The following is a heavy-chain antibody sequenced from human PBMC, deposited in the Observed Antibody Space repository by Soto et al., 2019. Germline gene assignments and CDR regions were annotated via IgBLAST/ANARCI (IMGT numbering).Heavy chain of an antibody. CDR2: ISYDGSNK. V-gene: IGHV3-30-3*01. CDR3: ARGGSSGWYFVY. CDR1: GFTFSSYA. J-gene: IGHJ4*02. Sequence: QVQLVESGGGVVQPGRSLRLSCAASGFTFSSYAMHWVRQAPGKGLEWVAVISYDGSNKYYADSVKGRFTITRDNSKNALYLQMNSLRAEDTAVYCCARGGSSGWYFVYWGQGALGTVSS. D-gene: IGHD6-19*01.